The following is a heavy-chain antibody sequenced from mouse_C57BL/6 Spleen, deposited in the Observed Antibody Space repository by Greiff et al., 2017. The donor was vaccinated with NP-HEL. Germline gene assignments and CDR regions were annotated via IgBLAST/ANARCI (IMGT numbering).Heavy chain of an antibody. J-gene: IGHJ2*01. V-gene: IGHV5-4*01. Sequence: EVKLVESGGGLVKPGGSLKLSCAASGFTFSSYAMSWVRQTPEKRLEWVATISRDNAKNNLYLQMSHLKSEDTAMYYCARDRDFDYWGQGTTLTVSS. CDR1: GFTFSSYA. CDR3: ARDRDFDY.